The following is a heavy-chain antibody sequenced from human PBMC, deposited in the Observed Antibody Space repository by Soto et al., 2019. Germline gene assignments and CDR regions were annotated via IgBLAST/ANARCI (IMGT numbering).Heavy chain of an antibody. CDR3: ARDRKDSSGYYTIRYYYYGMDV. CDR1: GGSISSYY. V-gene: IGHV4-59*01. Sequence: QVQLQESGPGLVKPSETLSLTCTVSGGSISSYYWSWIRQPPGKGLEWIGYIYYSGSTNYNPSLKSRVTIAVDTSKNQVSLKLSSVTAADTAVYYCARDRKDSSGYYTIRYYYYGMDVWGQGTTVTVSS. D-gene: IGHD3-22*01. CDR2: IYYSGST. J-gene: IGHJ6*02.